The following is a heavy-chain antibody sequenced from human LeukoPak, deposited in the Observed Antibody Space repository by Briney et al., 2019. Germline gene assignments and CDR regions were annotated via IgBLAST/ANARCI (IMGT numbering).Heavy chain of an antibody. J-gene: IGHJ3*01. CDR3: ATHGGYSYGYRALDV. CDR1: GVSIRSSTHY. Sequence: KPSETLSLTCIVSGVSIRSSTHYWGWIRQPPGKGLEWIGSISYSGNSYYSPSLKSRITISVDRSTNQFSLRLTSVTAADTAVYYCATHGGYSYGYRALDVWGQGTMVTVSS. V-gene: IGHV4-39*01. D-gene: IGHD5-18*01. CDR2: ISYSGNS.